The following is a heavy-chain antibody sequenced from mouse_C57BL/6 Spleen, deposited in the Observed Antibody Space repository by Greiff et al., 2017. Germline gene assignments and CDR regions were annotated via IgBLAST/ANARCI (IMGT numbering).Heavy chain of an antibody. D-gene: IGHD2-3*01. Sequence: QVQLQQPRAELVRPGTSVKLSCKASGYTFTSYWMHWVKQRPGQGLEWIGVIDPSDSYTNYNQKFKGKATLTVDTSSSTAYMQLSSLTSEDSAVYYCSTRYEHDGPYAMDYWGQGTPATVSS. J-gene: IGHJ4*01. CDR2: IDPSDSYT. V-gene: IGHV1-59*01. CDR1: GYTFTSYW. CDR3: STRYEHDGPYAMDY.